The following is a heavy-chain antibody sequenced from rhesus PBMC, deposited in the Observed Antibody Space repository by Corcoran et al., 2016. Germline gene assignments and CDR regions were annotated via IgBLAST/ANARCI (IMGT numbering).Heavy chain of an antibody. CDR2: IYGSGGST. V-gene: IGHV4-160*01. D-gene: IGHD3-28*01. CDR1: GGSISGYY. CDR3: ARRDYYGSGELDY. Sequence: QVQLQESGPGLVKPSETLSLTCAVSGGSISGYYWSWIRQPPGKGLEWIGRIYGSGGSTDYNPSLNSRVTISTDTSKNQFSLKLSSVTAADTAVYYCARRDYYGSGELDYWGQGVLVTVSS. J-gene: IGHJ4*01.